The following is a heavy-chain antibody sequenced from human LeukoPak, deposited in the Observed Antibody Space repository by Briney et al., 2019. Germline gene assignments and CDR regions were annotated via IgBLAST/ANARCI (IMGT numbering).Heavy chain of an antibody. D-gene: IGHD3-10*01. CDR1: GFTFSSYS. V-gene: IGHV3-48*04. Sequence: SGGSLRLSCAASGFTFSSYSMNWVRQAPGKGLEWVSYISSSSSTIYYADSVKGRFTISRDNAKNSLYLQMNSLRAEDTAVYYCSSVRGVYYYGMDVWGQGATVTVSS. J-gene: IGHJ6*02. CDR3: SSVRGVYYYGMDV. CDR2: ISSSSSTI.